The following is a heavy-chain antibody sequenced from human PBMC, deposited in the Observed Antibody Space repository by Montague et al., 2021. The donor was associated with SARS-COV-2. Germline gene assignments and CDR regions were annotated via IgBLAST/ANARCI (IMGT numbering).Heavy chain of an antibody. Sequence: SETLSLTCTVSGGSISSSSYYWGWLRQPPGKGLEWIGCIYYSGSTYHTLYLKSRVTISVDTSKNQLSLKLSSVTAADTAVYYCPAYDSSGYYGTGETMEDAFDIWGQGTMVTVSS. CDR3: PAYDSSGYYGTGETMEDAFDI. V-gene: IGHV4-39*01. J-gene: IGHJ3*02. CDR2: IYYSGST. CDR1: GGSISSSSYY. D-gene: IGHD3-22*01.